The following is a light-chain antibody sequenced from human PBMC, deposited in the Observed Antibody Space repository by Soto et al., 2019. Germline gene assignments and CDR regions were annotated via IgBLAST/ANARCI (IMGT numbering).Light chain of an antibody. CDR2: DAS. J-gene: IGKJ5*01. Sequence: EIVLTQSPGTLSLSPGERATLSCRASQSVSSYLAWYQQKPGQAPRLLIYDASNRATGVPARFSGSGSGTDFTLTIGRLEPEDFAVYYCQQYGTLPITFGQGTRLEIK. CDR3: QQYGTLPIT. CDR1: QSVSSY. V-gene: IGKV3-20*01.